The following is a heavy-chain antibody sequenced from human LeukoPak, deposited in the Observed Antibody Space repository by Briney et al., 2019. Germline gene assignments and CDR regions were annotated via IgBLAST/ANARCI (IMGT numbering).Heavy chain of an antibody. Sequence: GGSLRLSCEGSGFTFSDYWMGWVRQAPEKGLEWVANIIKDGSDKYYVDSVKGRFSISRDNAKNSVYLQMSGLRVEDTAVYYCTRELWPADYWGQGILVTVSS. D-gene: IGHD3-16*01. CDR3: TRELWPADY. J-gene: IGHJ4*02. CDR1: GFTFSDYW. V-gene: IGHV3-7*01. CDR2: IIKDGSDK.